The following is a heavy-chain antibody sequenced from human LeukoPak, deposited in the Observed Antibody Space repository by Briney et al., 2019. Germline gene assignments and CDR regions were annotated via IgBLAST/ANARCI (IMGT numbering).Heavy chain of an antibody. D-gene: IGHD2-2*01. V-gene: IGHV4-34*01. Sequence: AETLSLTCAVCGGSFGGYYWSWIRQPPGKGLEWIGEINHSGSTNYNPSLKSRVTISLDTSMKKFSLKLNSVTAADTAVYYCASTERCSTTCPLDYWGQGTLVTVSS. J-gene: IGHJ4*02. CDR1: GGSFGGYY. CDR2: INHSGST. CDR3: ASTERCSTTCPLDY.